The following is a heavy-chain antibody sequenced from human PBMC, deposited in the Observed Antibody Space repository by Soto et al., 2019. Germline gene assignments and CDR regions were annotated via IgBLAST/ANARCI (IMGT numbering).Heavy chain of an antibody. J-gene: IGHJ3*01. V-gene: IGHV3-21*01. CDR2: ISSGSDYI. Sequence: EVQLVESGGGLVKPGGSLRLSCAASGFTFSSYSMNWVRQAPGKGLEWVSSISSGSDYIFYADSVKGQFTISRDNAKNSLFLQMNSLTAEDTAVYYCERSPVGDAFNVWGQGTVVTVSS. CDR1: GFTFSSYS. CDR3: ERSPVGDAFNV.